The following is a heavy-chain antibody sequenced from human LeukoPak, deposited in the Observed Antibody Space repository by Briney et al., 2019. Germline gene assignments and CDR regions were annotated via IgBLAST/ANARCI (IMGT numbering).Heavy chain of an antibody. CDR2: LSGGGST. J-gene: IGHJ6*03. CDR1: GLYFSTQA. CDR3: ANGQGLSYYYMAV. Sequence: GGSLRLSCAASGLYFSTQAMNWVRQAPGKGLEWVSGLSGGGSTYYADSVKGRFTISRDNSKNTLYLQMNSLRAEDTAVYYCANGQGLSYYYMAVWGKRTTVSVSS. V-gene: IGHV3-23*01. D-gene: IGHD6-19*01.